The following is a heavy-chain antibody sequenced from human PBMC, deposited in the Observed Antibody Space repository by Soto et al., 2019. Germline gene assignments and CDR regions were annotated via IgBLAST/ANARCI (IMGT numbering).Heavy chain of an antibody. D-gene: IGHD3-3*01. J-gene: IGHJ3*02. CDR2: IYPGDSDT. Sequence: PGESLKISCKGSGYSFTSYWIGWVRQMPGKGLEWMGIIYPGDSDTRYSPSFQGQVTISADKSISTAYLQWSSLKASDTAMYYCARRPRITIFGVVKAAFDIWGQGTMVTVSS. CDR1: GYSFTSYW. CDR3: ARRPRITIFGVVKAAFDI. V-gene: IGHV5-51*01.